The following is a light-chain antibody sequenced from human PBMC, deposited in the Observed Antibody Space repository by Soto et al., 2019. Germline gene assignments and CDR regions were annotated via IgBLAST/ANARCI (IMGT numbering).Light chain of an antibody. CDR1: QSVSSY. CDR2: DAS. CDR3: QQRSNWPPLT. V-gene: IGKV3-11*01. J-gene: IGKJ1*01. Sequence: EIVLTQSPATLPLSPGERATLSCRASQSVSSYLAWYQQKPGQAPRLLIYDASNRATGIPARFSGSGSGTDSALTLSSLAPEDFAGYYCQQRSNWPPLTFGQGTTVEIK.